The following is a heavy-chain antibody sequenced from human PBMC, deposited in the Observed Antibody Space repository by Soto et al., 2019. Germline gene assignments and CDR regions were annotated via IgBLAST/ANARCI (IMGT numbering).Heavy chain of an antibody. CDR2: ISGSGGST. J-gene: IGHJ3*02. Sequence: PGGSLSLSCAASGFPFTSFAMTWVRQAPGKGLEWVSGISGSGGSTYYADSVKGRFTISRDNSKNTLYLQMNSLRAEDTAVYYCAKDYIGTLADAFDIWGQGTMVTVSS. CDR3: AKDYIGTLADAFDI. CDR1: GFPFTSFA. D-gene: IGHD1-1*01. V-gene: IGHV3-23*01.